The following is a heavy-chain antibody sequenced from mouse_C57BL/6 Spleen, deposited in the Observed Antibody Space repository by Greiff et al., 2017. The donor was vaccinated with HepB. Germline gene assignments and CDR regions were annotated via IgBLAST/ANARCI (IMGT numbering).Heavy chain of an antibody. CDR2: ISDGGSYT. Sequence: DVKLVESGGGLVKPGGSLKLSCAASGFTFSSYAMSWVRQTPEKRLEWVATISDGGSYTYYPDNVKGRFTISRDNAKNNLYLQMSHLKSEDTAMYYCARGGYYPNWYFDVWGTGTTVTVSS. V-gene: IGHV5-4*03. CDR3: ARGGYYPNWYFDV. D-gene: IGHD2-3*01. J-gene: IGHJ1*03. CDR1: GFTFSSYA.